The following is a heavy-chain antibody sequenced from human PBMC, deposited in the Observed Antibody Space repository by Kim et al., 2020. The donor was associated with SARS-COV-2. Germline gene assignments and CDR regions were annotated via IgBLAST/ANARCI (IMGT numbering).Heavy chain of an antibody. Sequence: GGSLRLSCAASGFTFSSYGMHWVRQAPGKGLEWVAVISYDGSNKYYADSVKGRFTISRDNSKNTLYLQMNSLRAEDTAVYYCAKDSIAAAGGMDVWGQGTTGTVSS. J-gene: IGHJ6*02. CDR3: AKDSIAAAGGMDV. CDR1: GFTFSSYG. V-gene: IGHV3-30*18. D-gene: IGHD6-13*01. CDR2: ISYDGSNK.